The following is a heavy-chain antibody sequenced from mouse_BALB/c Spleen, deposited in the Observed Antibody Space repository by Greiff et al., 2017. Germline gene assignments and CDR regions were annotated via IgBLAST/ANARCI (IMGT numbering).Heavy chain of an antibody. CDR3: ARDGDYGSSPDY. D-gene: IGHD1-1*01. V-gene: IGHV7-3*02. CDR1: GFTFTDYY. CDR2: IRNKANGYTT. Sequence: EVQGVESGGGLVQPGGSLRLSCATSGFTFTDYYMSWVRQPPGKALEWLGFIRNKANGYTTEYSASVKGRFTISRDNSQSILYLQMNTLRAEDSATYYCARDGDYGSSPDYWGQGTTLTVSS. J-gene: IGHJ2*01.